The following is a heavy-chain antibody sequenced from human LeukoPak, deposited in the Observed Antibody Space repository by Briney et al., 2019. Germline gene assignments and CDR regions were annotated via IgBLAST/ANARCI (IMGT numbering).Heavy chain of an antibody. CDR1: GFTFSDYY. Sequence: GGSLRLSCAASGFTFSDYYMSWIRQAPGKGLEWVSYISSSGSTIYYADSVKGRFTISRDNAKNSLYLQMNSLRAEDTAVYYCAREQCSYGYFASYFDYWGQGTLVTVSS. D-gene: IGHD5-18*01. CDR3: AREQCSYGYFASYFDY. J-gene: IGHJ4*02. CDR2: ISSSGSTI. V-gene: IGHV3-11*01.